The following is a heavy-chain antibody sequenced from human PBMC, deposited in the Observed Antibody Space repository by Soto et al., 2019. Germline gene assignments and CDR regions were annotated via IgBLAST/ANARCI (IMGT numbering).Heavy chain of an antibody. CDR2: INAGNGNT. D-gene: IGHD6-19*01. J-gene: IGHJ3*02. CDR3: ARWVPSPSKDQWLPPHDAFDI. Sequence: ASVKVSCKASGYSFTSYAIHWVRQAPGQRLEWMGWINAGNGNTKIPQKFQGRVTITRDTSASTAYMEVSSLRPEDTAVYYCARWVPSPSKDQWLPPHDAFDIWGQGTMVTVSS. V-gene: IGHV1-3*01. CDR1: GYSFTSYA.